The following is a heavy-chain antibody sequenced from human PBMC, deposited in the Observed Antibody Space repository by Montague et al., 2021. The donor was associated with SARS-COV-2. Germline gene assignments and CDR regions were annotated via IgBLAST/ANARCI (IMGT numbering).Heavy chain of an antibody. CDR2: IYHSGST. CDR3: ASSYDSTGHVGY. D-gene: IGHD3-22*01. V-gene: IGHV4-38-2*02. CDR1: GFSISTGYY. Sequence: SETLSLTCTVSGFSISTGYYWGRIRQPPGKGLEWIGSIYHSGSTYYNPSLKSRVTISVDTSKNQFSLKLSSVTAAGTAVYYCASSYDSTGHVGYWGQRTLVTVAS. J-gene: IGHJ4*02.